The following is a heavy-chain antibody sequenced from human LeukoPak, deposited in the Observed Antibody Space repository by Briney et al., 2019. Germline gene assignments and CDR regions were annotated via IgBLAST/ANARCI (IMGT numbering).Heavy chain of an antibody. Sequence: GGSLRLSCAASGFTFSSYEMHWVRQAPGKGLEWVSYISSSDSTIYYADSVKGRFTISRDNAKNSLYLQMNSLRAEDTAVYYCARDYDGSSPFDYWGQGTLVTVSS. J-gene: IGHJ4*02. V-gene: IGHV3-48*03. CDR1: GFTFSSYE. CDR2: ISSSDSTI. D-gene: IGHD4-23*01. CDR3: ARDYDGSSPFDY.